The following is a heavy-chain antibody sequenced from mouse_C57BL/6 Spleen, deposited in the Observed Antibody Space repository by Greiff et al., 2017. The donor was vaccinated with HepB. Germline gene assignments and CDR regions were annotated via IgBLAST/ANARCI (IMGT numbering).Heavy chain of an antibody. Sequence: EVQLVESGGGLVKPGGSLKLSCAASGFTFSSYAMSWVRQTPEKRLEWVATISDGGSYTYYPDNVKGRFTISRDNAKNNLYLQMSHLKSEDTAMYYCARPITTGPWFAYWGQGTLVTVSA. CDR2: ISDGGSYT. CDR1: GFTFSSYA. J-gene: IGHJ3*01. V-gene: IGHV5-4*01. D-gene: IGHD1-1*01. CDR3: ARPITTGPWFAY.